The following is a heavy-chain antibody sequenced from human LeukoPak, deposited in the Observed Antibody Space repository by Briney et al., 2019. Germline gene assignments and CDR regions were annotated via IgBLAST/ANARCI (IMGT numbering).Heavy chain of an antibody. V-gene: IGHV3-21*01. CDR1: GFTFSTYS. D-gene: IGHD6-19*01. Sequence: PGGSLRLSCAASGFTFSTYSMNWVRQAPGKGLEWVSSISSTGTYIYSPDSMKGRFTISRDNAKNALYLQMNSLRAEDTAVYYCARVEAWQWLARLDPSPFDHWGQGTLVIVSS. CDR2: ISSTGTYI. CDR3: ARVEAWQWLARLDPSPFDH. J-gene: IGHJ4*02.